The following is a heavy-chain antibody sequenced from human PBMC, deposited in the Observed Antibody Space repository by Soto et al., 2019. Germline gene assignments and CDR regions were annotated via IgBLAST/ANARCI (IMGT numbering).Heavy chain of an antibody. CDR1: GVTFSSYA. CDR2: ISGGGLST. D-gene: IGHD2-8*01. CDR3: TTKPYNGPSL. V-gene: IGHV3-23*01. Sequence: PGGSPRLSCAASGVTFSSYAMTLVRQAPEKGLEWVSSISGGGLSTYYADSVKGRFTISRDNSKNTLFLQMNSLRVEDTDKYYCTTKPYNGPSLWGQGILVTVSS. J-gene: IGHJ4*02.